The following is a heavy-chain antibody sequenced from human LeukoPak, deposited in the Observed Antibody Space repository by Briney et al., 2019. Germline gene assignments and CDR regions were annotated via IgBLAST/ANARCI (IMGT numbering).Heavy chain of an antibody. CDR2: IKQDGSEK. J-gene: IGHJ4*02. D-gene: IGHD6-13*01. CDR1: GFTFSSYW. V-gene: IGHV3-7*05. Sequence: GGSLRLSCAASGFTFSSYWMSWVRQAPGKGLEWVANIKQDGSEKYYVDSVKGRFTVSRDNAKNSLYLQMNSLRAEDTAVYYCARASSSSWYVCFDYWGQGTLVTVSS. CDR3: ARASSSSWYVCFDY.